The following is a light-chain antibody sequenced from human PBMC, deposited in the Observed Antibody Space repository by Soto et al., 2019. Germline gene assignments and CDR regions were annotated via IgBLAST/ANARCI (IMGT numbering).Light chain of an antibody. CDR2: ATS. J-gene: IGKJ2*01. V-gene: IGKV3-20*01. CDR1: QSVDSTY. Sequence: EIVLTQSPGTLSLSPGERATLSCRASQSVDSTYLAWYQQKPDQSPRLLIYATSTRAAGIPDRFSGNGSGTDFTLTISRLEPDDVAVYYCQQYDTSPPMYTFGQGTKVDIK. CDR3: QQYDTSPPMYT.